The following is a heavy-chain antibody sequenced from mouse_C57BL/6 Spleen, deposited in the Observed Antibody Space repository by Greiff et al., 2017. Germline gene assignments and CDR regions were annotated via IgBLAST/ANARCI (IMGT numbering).Heavy chain of an antibody. D-gene: IGHD1-1*01. J-gene: IGHJ4*01. Sequence: EVMLVESGGGLVKPAGTLKLSCAVSGFTFSDYGLHWVRQAPEKGLEWVAYISSGSSTIYYADTVKGRFTISRDNAKNTLFLQMTSLRSEDTAMYYCAKESSDAMDYWGQGTSVTVSS. CDR1: GFTFSDYG. CDR2: ISSGSSTI. V-gene: IGHV5-17*01. CDR3: AKESSDAMDY.